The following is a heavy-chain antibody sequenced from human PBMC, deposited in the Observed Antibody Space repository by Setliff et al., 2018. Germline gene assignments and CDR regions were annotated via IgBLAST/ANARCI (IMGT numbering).Heavy chain of an antibody. J-gene: IGHJ4*02. Sequence: PGGSLRLSCAASGITFNKAWMSWVRQAPGKGLEWLGRIKSKSDGGTADYAAPVKGRFTMSRDDSKNSRDLQVSSLKTEDTAVYYCTRTPCSSSRCLSQLDYWSQGALVTVSS. V-gene: IGHV3-15*01. CDR1: GITFNKAW. D-gene: IGHD2-2*01. CDR2: IKSKSDGGTA. CDR3: TRTPCSSSRCLSQLDY.